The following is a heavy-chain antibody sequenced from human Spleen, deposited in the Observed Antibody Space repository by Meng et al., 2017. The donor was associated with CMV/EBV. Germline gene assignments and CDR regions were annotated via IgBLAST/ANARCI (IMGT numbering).Heavy chain of an antibody. CDR2: IKQDESEK. V-gene: IGHV3-7*01. J-gene: IGHJ5*01. Sequence: GGSLRLSCAASGFTFDNYWMNWVRQAPGKGLEWVANIKQDESEKYYVDSVKGRFTISRDNAKNSHYLQMNSLRDEDTAVYYCARWFDYWGQGTLVTVSS. CDR3: ARWFDY. CDR1: GFTFDNYW.